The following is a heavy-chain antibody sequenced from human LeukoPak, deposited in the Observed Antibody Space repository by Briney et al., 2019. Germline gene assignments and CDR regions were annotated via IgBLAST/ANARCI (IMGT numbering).Heavy chain of an antibody. CDR3: TRHRLNWGSPYNWFDP. J-gene: IGHJ5*02. D-gene: IGHD7-27*01. CDR1: GFTFSGSA. V-gene: IGHV3-73*01. CDR2: IRSKANSYAT. Sequence: GGSLRLSCAASGFTFSGSAMHWVRQASGKGLEWVGRIRSKANSYATAYAASAKGRFTISRDDSKNTAYLQMNSLKTEDTAVYYCTRHRLNWGSPYNWFDPWGQGTLVTVSS.